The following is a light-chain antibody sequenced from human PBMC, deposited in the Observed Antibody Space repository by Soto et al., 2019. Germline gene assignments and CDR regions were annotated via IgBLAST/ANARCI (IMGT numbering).Light chain of an antibody. CDR3: QQSYTTPFT. V-gene: IGKV1-39*01. Sequence: GDRVTITCRASQSIGIYLNWYQQEPGKAPKLLIYAASTLQSGVPLRFSGSGSGTDFTLSIGSLQPEDSATYFCQQSYTTPFTFGPGTKFDI. CDR2: AAS. J-gene: IGKJ3*01. CDR1: QSIGIY.